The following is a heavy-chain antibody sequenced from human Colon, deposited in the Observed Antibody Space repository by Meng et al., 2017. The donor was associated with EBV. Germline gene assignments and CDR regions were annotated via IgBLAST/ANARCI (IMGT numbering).Heavy chain of an antibody. CDR2: IDDSGST. J-gene: IGHJ4*02. CDR1: GVSIRSNIR. V-gene: IGHV4-4*03. CDR3: ARGKQDAWELLAY. D-gene: IGHD1-26*01. Sequence: RHDSGQVLATPPWPISFSCGVSGVSIRSNIRWTWVRQPPGKGLEWIGDIDDSGSTNYNPSLNSRISISLDKSKNHFSLKVNSVPAADTAVYYCARGKQDAWELLAYWGQGALVTASS.